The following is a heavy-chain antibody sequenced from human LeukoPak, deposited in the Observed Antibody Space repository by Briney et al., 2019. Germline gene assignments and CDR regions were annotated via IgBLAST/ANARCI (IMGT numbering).Heavy chain of an antibody. V-gene: IGHV1-2*02. CDR3: ARSSGYYPTPLDY. CDR1: GYTFTGYY. Sequence: GASVKVSCKASGYTFTGYYMHWVRQAPGQGLEWMGWINPNSGGTNYAQKFQGRVTMTRDTSISTAYMELSRLRSDDTAVYYCARSSGYYPTPLDYWGQGTLVTVSS. CDR2: INPNSGGT. D-gene: IGHD3-22*01. J-gene: IGHJ4*02.